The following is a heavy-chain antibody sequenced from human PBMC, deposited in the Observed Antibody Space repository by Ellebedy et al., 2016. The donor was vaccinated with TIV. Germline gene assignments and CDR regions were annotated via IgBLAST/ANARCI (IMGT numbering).Heavy chain of an antibody. V-gene: IGHV3-21*01. CDR1: GFTFSSYS. D-gene: IGHD2-2*01. J-gene: IGHJ4*02. Sequence: PGGSLRLSCAASGFTFSSYSMNWVRQAPGKGLEWVSSISSSSSYIYYADSVKGRFTISRDNAKNSLYLQMNSLRAEDTAVYYCARDSNSPYCSSTSCYHVYWGQGTLVTVSS. CDR2: ISSSSSYI. CDR3: ARDSNSPYCSSTSCYHVY.